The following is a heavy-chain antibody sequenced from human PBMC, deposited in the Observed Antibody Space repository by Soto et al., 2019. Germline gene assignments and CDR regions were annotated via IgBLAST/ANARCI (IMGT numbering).Heavy chain of an antibody. Sequence: GGSLRLSCAASGFTFSSYSMNWVRQAPGKGLEWVSSISSSSSYIYYADSVKGRFTISRDNAKNSPYLQMNSLRAEDTAVYYCARLSNVRGVPHYMDVWGKGTTVTVSS. D-gene: IGHD3-10*02. V-gene: IGHV3-21*01. CDR1: GFTFSSYS. J-gene: IGHJ6*03. CDR3: ARLSNVRGVPHYMDV. CDR2: ISSSSSYI.